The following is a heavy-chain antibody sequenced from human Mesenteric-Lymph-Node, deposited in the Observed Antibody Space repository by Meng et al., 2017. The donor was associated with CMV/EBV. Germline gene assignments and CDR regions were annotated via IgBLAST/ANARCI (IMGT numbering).Heavy chain of an antibody. CDR2: TYYSGNT. J-gene: IGHJ6*02. CDR1: GGSVSSGSYY. V-gene: IGHV4-61*01. Sequence: SETLSLTCTVSGGSVSSGSYYWSWIRQSPGKGLEWIGYTYYSGNTNYNPSLKSRVSISVDRSKNQFSLSLSSVTAADTAVYYCAREERKNYYYGMDVWGQGTTVTVSS. CDR3: AREERKNYYYGMDV. D-gene: IGHD5-24*01.